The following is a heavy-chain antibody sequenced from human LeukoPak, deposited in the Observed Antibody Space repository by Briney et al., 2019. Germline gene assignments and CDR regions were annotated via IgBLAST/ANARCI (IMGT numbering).Heavy chain of an antibody. CDR1: GYTFTGYY. CDR3: ARVAAAGTSAFDI. V-gene: IGHV1-2*04. Sequence: ASVKVSCKASGYTFTGYYMHWVRQAPGQGLEWMGWINPNSGGTNYAQKFQGWVTMTRDTSISTAYMEPSRLRSDDTAVYYCARVAAAGTSAFDIWGQGTMVTVSS. D-gene: IGHD6-13*01. J-gene: IGHJ3*02. CDR2: INPNSGGT.